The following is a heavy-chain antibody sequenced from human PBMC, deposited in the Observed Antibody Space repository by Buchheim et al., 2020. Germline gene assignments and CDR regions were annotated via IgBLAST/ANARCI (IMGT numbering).Heavy chain of an antibody. Sequence: EVQLVESGGGLVQPGGSLRLSCTASGFSFSTTWMNWVRQAPGKGLVWVSRLRSDGSGTTYADSVKGRFTISRDNAKNTVYLQMNSLGAEDTAVYYCARDWYYVMDVWGQGT. CDR1: GFSFSTTW. CDR3: ARDWYYVMDV. J-gene: IGHJ6*02. CDR2: LRSDGSGT. V-gene: IGHV3-74*03.